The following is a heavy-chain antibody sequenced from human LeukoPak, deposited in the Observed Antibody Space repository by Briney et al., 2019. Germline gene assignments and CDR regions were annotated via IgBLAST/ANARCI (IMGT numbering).Heavy chain of an antibody. CDR2: IYYSGST. CDR3: ARTPLWFGELLPFDY. J-gene: IGHJ4*02. D-gene: IGHD3-10*01. CDR1: GGSISSGGYY. V-gene: IGHV4-31*03. Sequence: PSETLSLTCTVSGGSISSGGYYWSWIRQHPGKGLEWTGYIYYSGSTYYNPSLKSRVTISVDTSKNQFSLKLSSVTAADTAVYYCARTPLWFGELLPFDYWGQGTLVTVSS.